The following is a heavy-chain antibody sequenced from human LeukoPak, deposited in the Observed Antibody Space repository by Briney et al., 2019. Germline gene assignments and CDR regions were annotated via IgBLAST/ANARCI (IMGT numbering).Heavy chain of an antibody. CDR3: AKVPQAVWWLSLYFDY. V-gene: IGHV3-30*18. CDR2: ISYDGSNK. J-gene: IGHJ4*02. D-gene: IGHD5-12*01. CDR1: GFTFSSYG. Sequence: PGGSLRLSCAASGFTFSSYGMHWVRQAPGKGLEWVAVISYDGSNKYYADSVKGRFTISRDNSKNTLYLQMNSLRAEDTAVYYCAKVPQAVWWLSLYFDYWGQGTLVTVSS.